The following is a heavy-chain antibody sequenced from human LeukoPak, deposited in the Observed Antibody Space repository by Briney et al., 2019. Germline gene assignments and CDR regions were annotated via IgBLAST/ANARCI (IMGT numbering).Heavy chain of an antibody. D-gene: IGHD4-17*01. V-gene: IGHV3-30*04. J-gene: IGHJ4*02. CDR1: GFTFSSYA. Sequence: GGSLRLSCAASGFTFSSYAMHWVRQAPGRGLEWVAVISYDGSNKYYADSVKGRFTISRDNYKNTMYLQMNSLRAEDTAVYYCARDQGSRGDYALDYWGQGTLVTVSS. CDR2: ISYDGSNK. CDR3: ARDQGSRGDYALDY.